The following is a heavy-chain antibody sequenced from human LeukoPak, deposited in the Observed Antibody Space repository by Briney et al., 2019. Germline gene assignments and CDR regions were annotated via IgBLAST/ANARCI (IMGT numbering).Heavy chain of an antibody. J-gene: IGHJ4*02. D-gene: IGHD4-17*01. CDR1: GFTFSNYN. CDR2: ISSSSTYI. Sequence: GGSLRLSCAASGFTFSNYNMNWVRQAPGKGLEWVSSISSSSTYIYYADSVKGRFTISRDNAKNSLYLQMNSLRAEDTAMYYCAREKMTTVTTTDYWGQGTLVTVSS. CDR3: AREKMTTVTTTDY. V-gene: IGHV3-21*01.